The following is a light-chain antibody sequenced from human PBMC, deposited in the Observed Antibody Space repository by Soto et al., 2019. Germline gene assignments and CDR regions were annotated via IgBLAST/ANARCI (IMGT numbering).Light chain of an antibody. CDR3: LQDDDYPFT. V-gene: IGKV1-6*01. Sequence: AIQVTQSPSSLSASVGDRVTITCRASQGIRNELSWYQQKPGKAPKFLIFAESNLQSGVPSRFSGSGSGTDLTLTISRLQPEDFATYFCLQDDDYPFTFGGGTKVEIK. CDR2: AES. J-gene: IGKJ4*01. CDR1: QGIRNE.